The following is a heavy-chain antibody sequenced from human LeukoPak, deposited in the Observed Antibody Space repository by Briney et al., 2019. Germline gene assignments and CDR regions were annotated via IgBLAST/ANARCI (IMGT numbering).Heavy chain of an antibody. V-gene: IGHV1-2*02. CDR2: INPNSGGT. CDR3: ARFSFRSTNNYGMDV. Sequence: ASVKVSCKASGYTFTGYYMHWVRQAPGQGLEWMGWINPNSGGTNYAQKLQGRVTMTTDTSTSTAYMELRSLRSDDTAVYYCARFSFRSTNNYGMDVWGQGTTVTVSS. D-gene: IGHD2-2*01. CDR1: GYTFTGYY. J-gene: IGHJ6*02.